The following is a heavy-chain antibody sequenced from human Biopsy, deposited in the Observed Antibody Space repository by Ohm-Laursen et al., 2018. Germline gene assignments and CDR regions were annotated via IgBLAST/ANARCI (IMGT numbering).Heavy chain of an antibody. Sequence: ASVKVSCKVSGGTFSSSAITWVRQAPGQGLEWMGGIIGIFRTAHYAQKFQGRATITADEFMSTAYMELSSLRSEDTAVYYCARGGGYNWNNGWFDPWGQGTLVTVSS. CDR2: IIGIFRTA. CDR1: GGTFSSSA. D-gene: IGHD1/OR15-1a*01. V-gene: IGHV1-69*13. J-gene: IGHJ5*02. CDR3: ARGGGYNWNNGWFDP.